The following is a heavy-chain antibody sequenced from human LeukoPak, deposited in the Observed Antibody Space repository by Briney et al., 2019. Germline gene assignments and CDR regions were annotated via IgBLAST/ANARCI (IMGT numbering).Heavy chain of an antibody. CDR3: ARAAEGGYQLPTEHYYYYYYMDV. CDR2: IYTSGST. Sequence: SETLSLTCTVSGGSISSYYWSWIRQPAGKGLEWIGRIYTSGSTNYNPSLKSRVTMSVDTSKNQFSLKLSSVTAADTAVYYCARAAEGGYQLPTEHYYYYYYMDVWGKGTTVTVSS. V-gene: IGHV4-4*07. J-gene: IGHJ6*03. CDR1: GGSISSYY. D-gene: IGHD2-2*01.